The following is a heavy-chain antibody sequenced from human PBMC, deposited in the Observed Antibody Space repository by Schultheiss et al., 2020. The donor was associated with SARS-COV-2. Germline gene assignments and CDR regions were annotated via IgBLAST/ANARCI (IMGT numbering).Heavy chain of an antibody. J-gene: IGHJ4*02. CDR1: GGSISSYY. V-gene: IGHV4-59*12. CDR3: ARVDRTVTTLFDY. Sequence: GSLRLSCTVSGGSISSYYWSWIRQPPGKGLEWIGSISYSGSTYYNPSLKSRVTISVDRSKQQFSLKLSSVTAADTAVYYCARVDRTVTTLFDYWGQGTLVTVSS. CDR2: ISYSGST. D-gene: IGHD4-17*01.